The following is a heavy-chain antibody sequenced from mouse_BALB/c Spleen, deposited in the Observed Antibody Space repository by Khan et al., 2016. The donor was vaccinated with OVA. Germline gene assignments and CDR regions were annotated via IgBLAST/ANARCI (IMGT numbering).Heavy chain of an antibody. Sequence: VQLQESGPELVKPGASVKMSCKASGYTFTDYVISWVKQRTGKGLEWIGEIYPGSGSIYYNEKFKGKATLTADTASKTAYMQLSSLTSEDSAVFFCAKSFYGNSSPMDSWGPGPSLTVSS. D-gene: IGHD2-10*01. V-gene: IGHV1-77*01. J-gene: IGHJ4*01. CDR1: GYTFTDYV. CDR2: IYPGSGSI. CDR3: AKSFYGNSSPMDS.